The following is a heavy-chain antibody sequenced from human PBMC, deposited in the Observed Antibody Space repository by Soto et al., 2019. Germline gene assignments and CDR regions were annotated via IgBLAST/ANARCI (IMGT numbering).Heavy chain of an antibody. CDR3: ARYGVGRNWFDP. CDR1: GGSISSYY. D-gene: IGHD1-26*01. CDR2: IYYSGST. Sequence: SETLSLTCTVSGGSISSYYWSWIRQPPGKGLEWIGYIYYSGSTNYNPSLKSRVTISVDTSKNQFSLKLSSVTAADTAVYYCARYGVGRNWFDPWGQGTLVTVSS. V-gene: IGHV4-59*01. J-gene: IGHJ5*02.